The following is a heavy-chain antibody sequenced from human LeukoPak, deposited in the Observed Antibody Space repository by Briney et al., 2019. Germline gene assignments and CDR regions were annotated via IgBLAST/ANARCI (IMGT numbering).Heavy chain of an antibody. CDR2: ISWNSGSI. CDR1: GFTFDDYA. D-gene: IGHD2-2*02. CDR3: AKDSSGVPAAIWSFDY. Sequence: GGSLRLSCAASGFTFDDYAMHWVRQAPGKGLEWVSGISWNSGSIGYTDSVKGRFTISRDNAKNSLYLQMNSLRAEDTALYYCAKDSSGVPAAIWSFDYWGQGTLVTVSS. J-gene: IGHJ4*02. V-gene: IGHV3-9*01.